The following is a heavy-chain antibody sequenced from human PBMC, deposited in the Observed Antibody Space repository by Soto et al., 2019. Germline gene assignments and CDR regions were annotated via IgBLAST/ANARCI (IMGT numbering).Heavy chain of an antibody. V-gene: IGHV1-2*06. Sequence: GASVKVSCKASGYTFIGYYLHWVRQAPGQGFEWVGRINPNSGSTVYAQRFQGRATMTRDMSTSTVFMDLSRLTSDDTAIYYCAREKQLGDNYYGMDVWGQGTTVTVSS. D-gene: IGHD6-6*01. CDR1: GYTFIGYY. CDR3: AREKQLGDNYYGMDV. CDR2: INPNSGST. J-gene: IGHJ6*02.